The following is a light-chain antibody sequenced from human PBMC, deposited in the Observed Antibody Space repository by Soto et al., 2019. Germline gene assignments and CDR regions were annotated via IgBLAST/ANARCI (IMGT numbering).Light chain of an antibody. CDR2: GVN. Sequence: QSALAQPASVSGSPXQSITXXCTGTGSDVGGYDFVSWYQHHPGKVPKLMISGVNNRPSGVSNRFSGSKSGNTASLTISALQAEDEADYYCTSYTSGSTPYVFGTGTKLTVL. J-gene: IGLJ1*01. CDR3: TSYTSGSTPYV. V-gene: IGLV2-14*03. CDR1: GSDVGGYDF.